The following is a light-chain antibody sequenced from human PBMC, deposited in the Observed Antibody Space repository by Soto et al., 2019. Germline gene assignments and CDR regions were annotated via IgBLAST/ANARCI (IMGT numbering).Light chain of an antibody. V-gene: IGLV2-14*03. J-gene: IGLJ1*01. CDR2: DVS. CDR1: SSDVGGYNY. Sequence: LTPPSPPSWAPGQSITPSRPRPSSDVGGYNYVSWYQHHPGKAPKLIIYDVSNRPSGVSIRFSASKSDNTASLTISGLQPEDEADYHCSSYTTSNTRQIVFGTGTKVTVL. CDR3: SSYTTSNTRQIV.